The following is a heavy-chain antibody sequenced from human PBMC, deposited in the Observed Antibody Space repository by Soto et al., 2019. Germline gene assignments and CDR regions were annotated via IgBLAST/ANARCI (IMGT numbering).Heavy chain of an antibody. CDR1: GGSISSGGYY. D-gene: IGHD2-2*01. CDR2: IYYSGST. Sequence: PSETLSLTCTVSGGSISSGGYYWSWIRQHPGKGLEWIGYIYYSGSTYYNPSLKSRVTISVDTSKNQFSLKLSSVTAADTAVYYCARGLSSTSCYFDYWGQGTLVTVSS. CDR3: ARGLSSTSCYFDY. J-gene: IGHJ4*02. V-gene: IGHV4-31*03.